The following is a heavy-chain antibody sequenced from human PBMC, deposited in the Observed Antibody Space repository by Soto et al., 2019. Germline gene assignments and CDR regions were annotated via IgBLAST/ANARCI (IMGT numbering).Heavy chain of an antibody. CDR3: AIRVWGQQLVNFDP. CDR2: MNPNSGNT. D-gene: IGHD6-13*01. CDR1: GYTFTSYN. Sequence: QVQLVQSGAEVKKPGASVKVSCKASGYTFTSYNINWVRQATGQGLEWMGWMNPNSGNTGYAQKFQGRVTMTRNISISTAYMELSSLRSEDTAVYYCAIRVWGQQLVNFDPWGQGTLVTVSS. V-gene: IGHV1-8*01. J-gene: IGHJ5*02.